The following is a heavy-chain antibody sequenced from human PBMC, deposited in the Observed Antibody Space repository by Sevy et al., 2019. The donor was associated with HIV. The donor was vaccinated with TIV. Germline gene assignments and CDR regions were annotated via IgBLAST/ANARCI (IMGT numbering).Heavy chain of an antibody. CDR1: GFTFSSYS. CDR2: ISSGSSDI. Sequence: GGSLRLSCAASGFTFSSYSMNWVRQAPGKGLEWVSSISSGSSDISYADSVKGRFTIPRENAKNSLYLQMISLRAEDTAVYYCARDGGCSSTSCLLYFDDWGQGTLVTVSS. J-gene: IGHJ4*02. CDR3: ARDGGCSSTSCLLYFDD. V-gene: IGHV3-21*01. D-gene: IGHD2-2*01.